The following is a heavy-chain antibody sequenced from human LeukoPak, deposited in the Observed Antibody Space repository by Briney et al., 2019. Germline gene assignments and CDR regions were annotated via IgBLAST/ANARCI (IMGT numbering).Heavy chain of an antibody. Sequence: PSETLSLTCAVSGGSFSGYYWSWIRHPPGEWLEWIGEINHSGNTNYNPSLKSRVTISVDTSKNQFSLTLSSVTAADTAVYYCARGGGYNWFDPWGQGTLVTVSS. CDR3: ARGGGYNWFDP. J-gene: IGHJ5*02. CDR1: GGSFSGYY. D-gene: IGHD3-10*01. CDR2: INHSGNT. V-gene: IGHV4-34*01.